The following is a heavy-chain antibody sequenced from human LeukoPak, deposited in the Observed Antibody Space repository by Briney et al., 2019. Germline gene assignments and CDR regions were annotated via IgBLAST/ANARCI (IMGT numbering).Heavy chain of an antibody. CDR3: ARGWQWLGFDY. Sequence: GRSLRLSWAASGFTFSSYAMHWVRQAPGKGLGWVAVISYDGSNKYYADSVKGRFTISRDNSKNTLYLQMNSLRAEDTAVYYCARGWQWLGFDYWGQGTLVTVSS. V-gene: IGHV3-30-3*01. CDR2: ISYDGSNK. CDR1: GFTFSSYA. J-gene: IGHJ4*02. D-gene: IGHD6-19*01.